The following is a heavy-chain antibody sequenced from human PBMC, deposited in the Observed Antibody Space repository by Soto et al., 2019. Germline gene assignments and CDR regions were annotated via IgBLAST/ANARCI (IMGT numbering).Heavy chain of an antibody. Sequence: GGSLRLSCAASGFTFSSYDMHWVRQATGKGLEWVSAIGTAGDTYYPGSVKGRFTISRENAKNSLYLQMNSLRAGDTAVYYCARGVGYDFWSGIGRSWFDPWGQGTLVTVSS. V-gene: IGHV3-13*01. CDR3: ARGVGYDFWSGIGRSWFDP. D-gene: IGHD3-3*01. J-gene: IGHJ5*02. CDR2: IGTAGDT. CDR1: GFTFSSYD.